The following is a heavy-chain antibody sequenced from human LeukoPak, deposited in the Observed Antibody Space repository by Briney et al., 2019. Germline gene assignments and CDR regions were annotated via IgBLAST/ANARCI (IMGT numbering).Heavy chain of an antibody. CDR2: IYSGGTT. D-gene: IGHD3-22*01. Sequence: GGSLRLSCAVSGFTVSGNYMSWVRQAPGKGLEWVSLIYSGGTTYYADSVKGRFTISRDNAKNSLYLQMNSLRVKDTALYYCARDYYDSSGSSWFDPWGQGTLVTVSS. V-gene: IGHV3-53*01. J-gene: IGHJ5*02. CDR3: ARDYYDSSGSSWFDP. CDR1: GFTVSGNY.